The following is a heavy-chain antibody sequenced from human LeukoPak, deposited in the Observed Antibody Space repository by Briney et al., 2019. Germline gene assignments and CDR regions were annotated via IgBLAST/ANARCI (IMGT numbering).Heavy chain of an antibody. CDR1: GGSFSGYY. V-gene: IGHV4-34*01. CDR3: ARGLSSYGHH. J-gene: IGHJ5*02. CDR2: INHSGST. D-gene: IGHD5-18*01. Sequence: PSETLSLTCAVYGGSFSGYYWSWIRQPPGKGLEWIGEINHSGSTNYNPSLKSRVTISVDTSKNQFSLKLSSVTAADTAVYYCARGLSSYGHHWGQGTLVTVSS.